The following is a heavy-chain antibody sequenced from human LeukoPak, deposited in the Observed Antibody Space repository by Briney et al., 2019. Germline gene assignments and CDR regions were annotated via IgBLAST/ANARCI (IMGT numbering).Heavy chain of an antibody. Sequence: QPGGSLRLSCAASGLTFSSYAMSWVRQAPGKGLEWVSAISGSGGSTYYADSVKGRFTISRDNSKNTLYLQMNSLRAEDTAVYYCAKVGVRWELLFDYWGQGTLVTVSS. CDR2: ISGSGGST. J-gene: IGHJ4*02. D-gene: IGHD1-26*01. CDR1: GLTFSSYA. CDR3: AKVGVRWELLFDY. V-gene: IGHV3-23*01.